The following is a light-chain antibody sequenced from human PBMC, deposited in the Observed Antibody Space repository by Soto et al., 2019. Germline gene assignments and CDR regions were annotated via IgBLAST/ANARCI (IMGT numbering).Light chain of an antibody. CDR2: GNS. V-gene: IGLV1-40*01. Sequence: QSVLTQPPSVSGAPGQRVTISCTGSSSNIGAGYDVHWYQQLPGTAPKLLIYGNSNRPSGVPDRFSGSKSGSTASLTISGLQAEDEAHYDCCTSTGISTLRFATETKVTVL. CDR1: SSNIGAGYD. CDR3: CTSTGISTLR. J-gene: IGLJ1*01.